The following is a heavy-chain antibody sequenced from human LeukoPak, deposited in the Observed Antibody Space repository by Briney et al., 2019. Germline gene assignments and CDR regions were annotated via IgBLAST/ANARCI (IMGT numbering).Heavy chain of an antibody. CDR2: IRYDESNN. D-gene: IGHD4-17*01. CDR1: GFTFSSYG. V-gene: IGHV3-30*02. CDR3: AKSYGANYFDY. J-gene: IGHJ4*02. Sequence: PGGSLRLSCAASGFTFSSYGMPWVRQAPGKGLEWVAFIRYDESNNYYADSVKGRFTISRDNSKNTMYLQMNSLRAEDTAVYYCAKSYGANYFDYWGQGTLVIVSS.